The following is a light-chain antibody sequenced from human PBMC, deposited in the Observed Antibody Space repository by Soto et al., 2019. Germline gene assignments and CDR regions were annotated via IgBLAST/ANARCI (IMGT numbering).Light chain of an antibody. J-gene: IGKJ5*01. V-gene: IGKV3-11*01. CDR2: DAS. CDR1: QSVSNY. Sequence: EIVLMQSPGTLSLSPGERATLSCRASQSVSNYLAWYQEKPGQAPRLLVYDASNRATDIPARFSGSGSGTDLTLTISSLETEDFAVYYCQQRSNWPPITFGRGTRLEIK. CDR3: QQRSNWPPIT.